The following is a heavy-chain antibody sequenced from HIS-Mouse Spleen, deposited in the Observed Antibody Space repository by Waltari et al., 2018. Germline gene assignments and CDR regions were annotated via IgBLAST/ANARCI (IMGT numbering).Heavy chain of an antibody. CDR1: VGSLRRSRYY. J-gene: IGHJ2*01. Sequence: QLQLQESGPGLVKPSETLSLTCTVSVGSLRRSRYYWRWIRQPPGKGLEWIGSIYYSGSTYYNPSLKSRVTISVDTSKNQFSLKLSSVTAADTAVYYCAREIPYSSSWYDWYFDLWGRGTLVTVSS. CDR2: IYYSGST. CDR3: AREIPYSSSWYDWYFDL. D-gene: IGHD6-13*01. V-gene: IGHV4-39*07.